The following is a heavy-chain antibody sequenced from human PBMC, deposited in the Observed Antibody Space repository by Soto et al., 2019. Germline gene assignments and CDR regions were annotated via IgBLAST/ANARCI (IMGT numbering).Heavy chain of an antibody. CDR3: ARDKGSSSRRWFDP. D-gene: IGHD6-13*01. CDR2: IYYSGST. CDR1: GGSISSGGYY. J-gene: IGHJ5*02. Sequence: PSETLSLTSTVSGGSISSGGYYWSWIRQHPGKGLEWIGYIYYSGSTYYNPSLKSRVTISVDTSKNQFSLKLSSVTAADAAVYYCARDKGSSSRRWFDPWGQGTLVTVSS. V-gene: IGHV4-31*03.